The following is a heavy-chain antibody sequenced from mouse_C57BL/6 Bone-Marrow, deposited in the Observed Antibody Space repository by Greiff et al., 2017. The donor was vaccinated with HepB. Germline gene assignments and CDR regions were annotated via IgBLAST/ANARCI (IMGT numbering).Heavy chain of an antibody. CDR2: IYPRSGNT. CDR3: ARTLYDARMDY. Sequence: VQLQQSGAELARPGASVKLSCKASGYTFTSYGISWVKQRTGQGLEWIGEIYPRSGNTYYNEKFKGKATLTADKSSSTAYMELRSLTSEDSAVYFCARTLYDARMDYWGQGTSVTVSS. CDR1: GYTFTSYG. J-gene: IGHJ4*01. D-gene: IGHD2-3*01. V-gene: IGHV1-81*01.